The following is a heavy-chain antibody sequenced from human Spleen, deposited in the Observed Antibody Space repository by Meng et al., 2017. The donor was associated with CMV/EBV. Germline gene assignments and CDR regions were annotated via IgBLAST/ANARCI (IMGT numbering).Heavy chain of an antibody. CDR1: GGSISSYY. CDR2: IYYSGNT. J-gene: IGHJ4*02. CDR3: ARVVGDYLSYFDY. V-gene: IGHV4-59*12. Sequence: SETLSLTCSVSGGSISSYYWSWIRQPPGKGLEWIGYIYYSGNTKYNSFSPSLKSRVTMSIDTSKSLFSLKLRSVIAADTAVYYCARVVGDYLSYFDYWGRGTLVTVSS. D-gene: IGHD4-17*01.